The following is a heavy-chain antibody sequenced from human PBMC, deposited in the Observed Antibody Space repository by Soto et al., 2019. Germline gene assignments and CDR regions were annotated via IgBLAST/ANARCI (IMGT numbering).Heavy chain of an antibody. D-gene: IGHD3-3*01. Sequence: QVQLVESGGGVVQPGRSLRLSCAASGFTFSSYAMHWVRQAPGKGLEWVAVISYDGSNKYYADSVKGRFTISRDNSKNTLYLQMNSLRAEDTAVYYCARTPSPIWRGYCDHFDYWGQGTLVTVSS. V-gene: IGHV3-30-3*01. CDR1: GFTFSSYA. CDR2: ISYDGSNK. CDR3: ARTPSPIWRGYCDHFDY. J-gene: IGHJ4*02.